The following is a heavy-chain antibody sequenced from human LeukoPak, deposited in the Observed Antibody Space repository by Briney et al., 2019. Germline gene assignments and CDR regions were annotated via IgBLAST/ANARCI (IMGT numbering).Heavy chain of an antibody. CDR3: APTAEAYTSWWKV. CDR2: INPDSGFT. J-gene: IGHJ4*02. Sequence: ASVKVSCKASGYTFIRHWMHWVRQAPGQGLEFMGWINPDSGFTNYAQKFKGRVTMTRDTSISTAYLEVRSLTSDDTAVYYCAPTAEAYTSWWKVWGQGTLVTVSS. D-gene: IGHD3-16*01. CDR1: GYTFIRHW. V-gene: IGHV1-2*02.